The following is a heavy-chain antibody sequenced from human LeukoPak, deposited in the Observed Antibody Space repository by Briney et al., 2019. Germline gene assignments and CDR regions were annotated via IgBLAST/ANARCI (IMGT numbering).Heavy chain of an antibody. Sequence: GESLKISCKGSGYSLTSYWIGWVRQMPGKGLECMGIIYPGDSDTRYSPSFQGQVTISADKSISTAYLQWSSLKASDTAMYYCARHSYGDYEYYYYMDVWGKGTTVTVSS. V-gene: IGHV5-51*01. J-gene: IGHJ6*03. CDR1: GYSLTSYW. CDR3: ARHSYGDYEYYYYMDV. CDR2: IYPGDSDT. D-gene: IGHD4-17*01.